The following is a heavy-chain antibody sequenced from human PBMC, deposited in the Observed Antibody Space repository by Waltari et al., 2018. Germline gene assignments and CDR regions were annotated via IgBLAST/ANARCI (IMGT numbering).Heavy chain of an antibody. V-gene: IGHV4-30-4*08. J-gene: IGHJ4*02. Sequence: QVHLQESGPGLVKPSQTLSLTCIVSGGSISSGDHYWSWIRQPPGKGLEWIGYVYKSTSTYYNPSLRSRVTISADTSQDQFSLKLSSVTAADTAVYYCGATTPYYFFDYWGQGALVTVSS. CDR1: GGSISSGDHY. CDR2: VYKSTST. D-gene: IGHD2-21*01. CDR3: GATTPYYFFDY.